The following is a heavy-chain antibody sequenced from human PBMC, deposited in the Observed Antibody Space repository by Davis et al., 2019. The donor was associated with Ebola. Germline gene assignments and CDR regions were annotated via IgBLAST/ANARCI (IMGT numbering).Heavy chain of an antibody. CDR3: AKGGSYGPKSGPDY. J-gene: IGHJ4*02. V-gene: IGHV3-23*01. CDR1: GFTFSSYA. Sequence: GESLKISCAASGFTFSSYAMSWVRQAPGKGLEWVSAISGSGGSTYYADSVKGRFTISRDNSKNTLYLQMNSLRAEDTAVYYCAKGGSYGPKSGPDYWGQGTLVTVSS. D-gene: IGHD5-18*01. CDR2: ISGSGGST.